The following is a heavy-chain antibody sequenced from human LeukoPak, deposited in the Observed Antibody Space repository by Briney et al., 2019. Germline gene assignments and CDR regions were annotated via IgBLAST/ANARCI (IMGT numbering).Heavy chain of an antibody. V-gene: IGHV3-66*02. CDR1: GFIVSSNY. Sequence: GGSLRLSCAASGFIVSSNYMSWVRQAPGKGLEWVSVIYSGGSTYYADSVKGRFTISRDNSKNTLYLQMNSLRAEDTAVYYCARDDSSGYWGYFQHWGQGTLVTVSS. CDR3: ARDDSSGYWGYFQH. CDR2: IYSGGST. J-gene: IGHJ1*01. D-gene: IGHD3-22*01.